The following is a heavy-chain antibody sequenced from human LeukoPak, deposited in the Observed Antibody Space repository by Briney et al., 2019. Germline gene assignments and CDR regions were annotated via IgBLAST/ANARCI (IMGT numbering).Heavy chain of an antibody. CDR2: IRSKANSYAT. D-gene: IGHD2-15*01. CDR1: GFTFSGSA. CDR3: SASLKTYCSGGKCHSDYYYYGMDV. V-gene: IGHV3-73*01. Sequence: GGSLRLSCAASGFTFSGSAIHWVRQVSGKGLEWVGRIRSKANSYATAYAASVEGRFTISRDDSKNTAFLQTNALKTEDSAVYYCSASLKTYCSGGKCHSDYYYYGMDVWGQGTTVTVSS. J-gene: IGHJ6*02.